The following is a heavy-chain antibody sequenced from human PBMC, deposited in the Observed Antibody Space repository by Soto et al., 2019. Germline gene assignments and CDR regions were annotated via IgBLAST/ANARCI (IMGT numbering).Heavy chain of an antibody. CDR1: GFSLSAYS. J-gene: IGHJ4*02. D-gene: IGHD3-10*01. CDR2: IDRKSGTI. V-gene: IGHV3-48*01. CDR3: ARYCSGRKLKDPFDY. Sequence: GGSLRLSCEAFGFSLSAYSMNWVRQAPGEGLEGISYIDRKSGTIYYADSLKGRFTISRDNGKNSLYLQMNSLRPEDTAVYYCARYCSGRKLKDPFDYWGQGTVVTVSS.